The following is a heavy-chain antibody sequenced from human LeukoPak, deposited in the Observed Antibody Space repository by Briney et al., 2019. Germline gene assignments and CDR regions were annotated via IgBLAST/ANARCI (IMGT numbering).Heavy chain of an antibody. CDR2: INQDGDDK. V-gene: IGHV3-7*01. D-gene: IGHD1-26*01. CDR1: GFRFNTYW. CDR3: ARDKQVGATYFDY. J-gene: IGHJ4*02. Sequence: PGGSLRLSCAASGFRFNTYWMSWVRQAPGKGPKWVANINQDGDDKNYLGSVRGRFTITRDNAENSLHLQMNSLRVEDTAVYYCARDKQVGATYFDYWGQGSLVTVS.